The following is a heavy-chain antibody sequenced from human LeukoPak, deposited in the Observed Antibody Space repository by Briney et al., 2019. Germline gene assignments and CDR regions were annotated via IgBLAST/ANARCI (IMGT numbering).Heavy chain of an antibody. CDR1: GGTFSSYA. J-gene: IGHJ5*02. Sequence: SVKVSCKASGGTFSSYAISWVRQAPGQGLEWMGGIIPIFGTANYAQKFQGRVTITADKSTSTAYMELSSLRSEDTAVYYCARDPGYSSGGSCYPRWFDPWGQGTLVTVSS. CDR3: ARDPGYSSGGSCYPRWFDP. CDR2: IIPIFGTA. D-gene: IGHD2-15*01. V-gene: IGHV1-69*06.